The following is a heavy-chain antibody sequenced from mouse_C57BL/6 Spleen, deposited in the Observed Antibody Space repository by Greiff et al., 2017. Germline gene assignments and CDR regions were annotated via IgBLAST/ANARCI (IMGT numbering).Heavy chain of an antibody. CDR1: GFTFSDYG. D-gene: IGHD1-1*01. Sequence: DVKLVESGGGLVKPGGSLKLSCAASGFTFSDYGMHWVRQAPEKGLEWVAYISSGSSTIYYADTVKGRFTISRDNAKNTLFLQMTSLRSEDTAMYYCATYGRFAYWGQGTLVTVSA. CDR2: ISSGSSTI. CDR3: ATYGRFAY. J-gene: IGHJ3*01. V-gene: IGHV5-17*01.